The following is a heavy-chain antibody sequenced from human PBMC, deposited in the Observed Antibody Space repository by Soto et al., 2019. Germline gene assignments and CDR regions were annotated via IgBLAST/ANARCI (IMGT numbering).Heavy chain of an antibody. CDR1: GGSISSYY. V-gene: IGHV4-59*01. D-gene: IGHD2-15*01. Sequence: SVTLSLTCTVSGGSISSYYWSWIRQPPGKGLEWIGYIYYSGSTNYNPSLKSRVTISVDTSKNQFSLKLSSVTAADTAVYYCARGSGGSFHWFDPWGQGTLVTVSS. CDR3: ARGSGGSFHWFDP. CDR2: IYYSGST. J-gene: IGHJ5*02.